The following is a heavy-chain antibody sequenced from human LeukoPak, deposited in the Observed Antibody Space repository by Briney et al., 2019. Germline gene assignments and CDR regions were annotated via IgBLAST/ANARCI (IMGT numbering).Heavy chain of an antibody. CDR2: ISAYNGNT. Sequence: GASVKVSCKASGYTFTSYGISWVRQAPGQRLEWMGWISAYNGNTNYAQKLQGRVTMTTDTSTSTAYIELRSLRSDDTAVYYCARVVGYNSHYFDYWGQGTLVTVSS. CDR3: ARVVGYNSHYFDY. V-gene: IGHV1-18*01. D-gene: IGHD5-24*01. J-gene: IGHJ4*02. CDR1: GYTFTSYG.